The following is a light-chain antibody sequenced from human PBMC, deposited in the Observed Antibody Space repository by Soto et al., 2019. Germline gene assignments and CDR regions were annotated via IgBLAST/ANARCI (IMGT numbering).Light chain of an antibody. CDR3: QQYTDWPT. V-gene: IGKV3-15*01. J-gene: IGKJ1*01. CDR2: AAS. CDR1: QSITSN. Sequence: MVITLSLATLSVSPGERATLSCRASQSITSNLAWYQQRPGQAPRLLIYAASTRATGIPARFSGSGSGTEFTLTISSLQSEDFAVYYCQQYTDWPTFGQGTKVDIK.